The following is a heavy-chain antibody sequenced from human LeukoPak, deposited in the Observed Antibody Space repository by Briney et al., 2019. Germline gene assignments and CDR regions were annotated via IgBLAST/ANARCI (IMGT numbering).Heavy chain of an antibody. CDR2: IYHSGST. V-gene: IGHV4-30-2*01. CDR3: ARVNRMVRGVITRPRYFDY. Sequence: SETLSHTCAVSGGSISSGGYSWSWIRQPPGKGLEWIGYIYHSGSTYYNPSLKSRVTISVDRSKNQFSLKLSSVTAADTAVYYCARVNRMVRGVITRPRYFDYWGQGTLVTVSS. D-gene: IGHD3-10*01. J-gene: IGHJ4*02. CDR1: GGSISSGGYS.